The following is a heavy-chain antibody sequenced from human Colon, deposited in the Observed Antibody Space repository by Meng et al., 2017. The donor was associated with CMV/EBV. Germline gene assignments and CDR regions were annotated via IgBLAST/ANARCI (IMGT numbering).Heavy chain of an antibody. J-gene: IGHJ4*02. CDR3: TCHPGSYSLDY. Sequence: GESLKISCAASGFTFSGSAMHWARQASGKGLEWVGRIRSKANSYATAYAASVKGRFTISRDDSKNTAYLQMNSLKTEDTAVYYCTCHPGSYSLDYWGQGTLVTVSS. CDR2: IRSKANSYAT. D-gene: IGHD1-26*01. CDR1: GFTFSGSA. V-gene: IGHV3-73*01.